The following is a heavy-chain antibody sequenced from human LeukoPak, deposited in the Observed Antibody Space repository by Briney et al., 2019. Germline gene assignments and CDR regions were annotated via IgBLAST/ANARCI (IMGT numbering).Heavy chain of an antibody. CDR1: GFTFSTYG. CDR3: AKRSDYGLNGNYFDY. CDR2: ISGCDSNT. V-gene: IGHV3-23*01. Sequence: GGSLRLSCAASGFTFSTYGMTWVRQAPGKGLEWVSTISGCDSNTYCADSVQGRFTISRDNSKNTLFLQMNILRAEDTAVYYCAKRSDYGLNGNYFDYWGQGTPVTVSS. D-gene: IGHD4-17*01. J-gene: IGHJ4*02.